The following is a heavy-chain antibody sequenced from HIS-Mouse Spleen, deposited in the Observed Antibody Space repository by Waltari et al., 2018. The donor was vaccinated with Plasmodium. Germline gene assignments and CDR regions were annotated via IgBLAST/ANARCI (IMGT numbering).Heavy chain of an antibody. CDR1: GFTVSSNY. CDR2: IYSGGST. CDR3: ARGMKSSSSAFDI. V-gene: IGHV3-53*01. Sequence: EVQLVESGGGLIQPGGSLRLSCAASGFTVSSNYMSWVRQAPGKGLGWVLCIYSGGSTYYADSVKGRFTISRDNSKNTLYLQMNSLRAEDTAVYYCARGMKSSSSAFDIWGQGTMVTVSS. D-gene: IGHD6-6*01. J-gene: IGHJ3*02.